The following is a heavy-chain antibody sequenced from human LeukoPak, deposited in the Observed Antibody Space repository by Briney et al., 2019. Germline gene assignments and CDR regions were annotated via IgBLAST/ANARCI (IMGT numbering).Heavy chain of an antibody. D-gene: IGHD6-13*01. Sequence: GGSLRLSCAASGFIFSSYWMNWVRQAPGKGLEWVAVIWYDGSNKYYADSVKGRFTISRDNSKNTLYLQMNSLRAEDTAVYYCARDGGALGIAAAGNWFDPWGQGTLVTVSS. CDR1: GFIFSSYW. V-gene: IGHV3-33*08. CDR2: IWYDGSNK. CDR3: ARDGGALGIAAAGNWFDP. J-gene: IGHJ5*02.